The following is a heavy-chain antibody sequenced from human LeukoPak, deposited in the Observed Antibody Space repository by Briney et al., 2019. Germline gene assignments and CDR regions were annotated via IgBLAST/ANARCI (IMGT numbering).Heavy chain of an antibody. Sequence: NPSETLSLTCTVSGGSISGYYWSWIRQPPGKGLEWIGYIYYSGSTNYNPSFKSRVTISVDTSKNQFSLKLSSVTAADTAVYYCARGCSAGTPHNWFDPWGQGTLVTVSS. CDR3: ARGCSAGTPHNWFDP. D-gene: IGHD6-13*01. CDR1: GGSISGYY. V-gene: IGHV4-59*01. J-gene: IGHJ5*02. CDR2: IYYSGST.